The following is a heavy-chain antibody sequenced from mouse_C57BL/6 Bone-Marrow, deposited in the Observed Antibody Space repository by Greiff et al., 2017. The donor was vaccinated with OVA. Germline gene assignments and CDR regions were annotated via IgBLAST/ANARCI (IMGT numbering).Heavy chain of an antibody. CDR2: ISGGSSTI. CDR3: ARGDPSYFDY. V-gene: IGHV5-17*01. Sequence: EVKVVESGGGLVKPGGSLKLSCAASGFTFSDYGMHWVRQAPEKGLEWVAYISGGSSTIYYADTVKGRFTISRDNAKNTLFLQMTSLRSEDTAMYYCARGDPSYFDYWGQGTTLTVSS. CDR1: GFTFSDYG. J-gene: IGHJ2*01.